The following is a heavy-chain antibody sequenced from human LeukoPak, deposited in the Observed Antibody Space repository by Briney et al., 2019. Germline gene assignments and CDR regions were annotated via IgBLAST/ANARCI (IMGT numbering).Heavy chain of an antibody. CDR3: ASLASAEVVTPPDY. Sequence: PGRSLRLSCAASGFTFSSYAMHWVRQAPGKGLEWVAVISYDGSNKYYADSVKGRFTISRDNSKSTLYLQMNSLRAEDTAVYYCASLASAEVVTPPDYWGQGTLVTVSS. V-gene: IGHV3-30*04. CDR1: GFTFSSYA. D-gene: IGHD4-23*01. J-gene: IGHJ4*02. CDR2: ISYDGSNK.